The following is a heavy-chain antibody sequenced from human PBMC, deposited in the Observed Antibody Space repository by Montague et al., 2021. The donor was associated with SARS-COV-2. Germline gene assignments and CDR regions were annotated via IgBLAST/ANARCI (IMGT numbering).Heavy chain of an antibody. CDR1: LFTFSNYA. D-gene: IGHD3-16*01. J-gene: IGHJ6*02. CDR2: ISYDGSNK. Sequence: YRRLSCAASLFTFSNYAMHWVRQAPGKGLEWVALISYDGSNKYYADSVKGRFAISRDNSKNTLYLQMNSLRAEDTGLYYCAREWDDITRPAHYGMDFWGQGTTVTVSS. V-gene: IGHV3-30*09. CDR3: AREWDDITRPAHYGMDF.